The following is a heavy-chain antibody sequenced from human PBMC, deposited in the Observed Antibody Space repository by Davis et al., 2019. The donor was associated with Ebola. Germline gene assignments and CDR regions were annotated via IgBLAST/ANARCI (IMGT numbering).Heavy chain of an antibody. CDR3: ARGGIVVVPAAIIDYYYYYGMDV. Sequence: MPSETLSLTCTVSGGSISSYYWSWIRQHPGKGLEWIGYIYYSGSTYYNPSLKSRVTISVDTSKNQFSLKLSSVTAADTAVYYCARGGIVVVPAAIIDYYYYYGMDVWGQGTTVTVSS. CDR1: GGSISSYY. V-gene: IGHV4-59*01. J-gene: IGHJ6*02. CDR2: IYYSGST. D-gene: IGHD2-2*01.